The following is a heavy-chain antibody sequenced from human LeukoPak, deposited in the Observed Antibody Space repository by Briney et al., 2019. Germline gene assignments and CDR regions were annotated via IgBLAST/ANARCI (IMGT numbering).Heavy chain of an antibody. V-gene: IGHV3-30*02. CDR2: VRYDASNK. Sequence: PGGSLRLSCAASGFTFSSYGMHWVRQAPGKGLEWVAFVRYDASNKYYADSVKGRFTISRDSSKNTLYLQMSSLRPEDTALYYCAKDRDSHRMAAAGVDYWGQGTLVTVSS. CDR1: GFTFSSYG. CDR3: AKDRDSHRMAAAGVDY. J-gene: IGHJ4*02. D-gene: IGHD6-13*01.